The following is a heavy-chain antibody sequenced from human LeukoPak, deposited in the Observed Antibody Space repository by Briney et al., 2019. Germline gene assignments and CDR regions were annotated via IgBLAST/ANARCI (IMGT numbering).Heavy chain of an antibody. CDR1: GGSFSSYY. D-gene: IGHD6-13*01. Sequence: PSETLSLTCAVYGGSFSSYYWSWIRQPPGKGLEWIGYIYYSGSTNYNPSLKSRVTISVDTSKNQFSLKLSSVTAADTAVYYCARHSSSWYLRDYYGMDVWGQGTTVTVSS. CDR2: IYYSGST. J-gene: IGHJ6*02. V-gene: IGHV4-59*08. CDR3: ARHSSSWYLRDYYGMDV.